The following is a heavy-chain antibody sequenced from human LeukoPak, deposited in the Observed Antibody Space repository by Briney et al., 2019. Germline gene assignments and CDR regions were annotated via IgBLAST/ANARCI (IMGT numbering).Heavy chain of an antibody. CDR2: XXXXXSTI. Sequence: GGSLRLSCAVSGFTFSSXEXNWVRQAPGKGLEXXXXXXXXXSTIHYADSVKGRFTISRDNAKNSLFLQMNSLRAEDTAVYYCARGGSVGGSFDSSGYDPDYWGQGTLVTVSS. V-gene: IGHV3-48*03. D-gene: IGHD3-22*01. J-gene: IGHJ4*02. CDR1: GFTFSSXE. CDR3: ARGGSVGGSFDSSGYDPDY.